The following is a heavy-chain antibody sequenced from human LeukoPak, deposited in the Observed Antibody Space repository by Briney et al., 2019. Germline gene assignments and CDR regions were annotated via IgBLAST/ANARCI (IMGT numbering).Heavy chain of an antibody. CDR2: IYPADSDT. V-gene: IGHV5-51*01. J-gene: IGHJ4*02. Sequence: RGESLPISCKGSGSIFTSYWIGWGRQLPGKGLEWMGIIYPADSDTRYSPSFQGQVTISADKSSSTAYLQWSSLKASDTAMYYCARPPHCTNGVCLDNWGRGTLVTVSS. D-gene: IGHD2-8*01. CDR1: GSIFTSYW. CDR3: ARPPHCTNGVCLDN.